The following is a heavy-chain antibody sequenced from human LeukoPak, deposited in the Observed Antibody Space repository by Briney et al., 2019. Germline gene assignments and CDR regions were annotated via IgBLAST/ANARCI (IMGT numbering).Heavy chain of an antibody. CDR3: ARHVGYCSSTSCYPSRFDP. CDR1: GGSISSSSYY. D-gene: IGHD2-2*01. Sequence: PSETLSLTCTVSGGSISSSSYYWGWIRQPPGKGLEWIGSIYYSGSTYYNPSLKSRVTISVDTSKNQFSLKLSSVTAADTAVYYCARHVGYCSSTSCYPSRFDPWGQGTLVTLSS. J-gene: IGHJ5*02. V-gene: IGHV4-39*01. CDR2: IYYSGST.